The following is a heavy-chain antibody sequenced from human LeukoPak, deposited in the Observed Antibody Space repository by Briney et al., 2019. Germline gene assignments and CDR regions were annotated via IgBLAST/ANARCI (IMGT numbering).Heavy chain of an antibody. V-gene: IGHV4-59*08. CDR2: IYYSGST. CDR1: GGSISSYY. Sequence: SETLSLTCTVSGGSISSYYWSWIRPPPGKGLEWIGYIYYSGSTNYNPSLKSRVTISVDTSKNQFSLKLSSVTAADTAVYYCARTTTLADSLYYFDYWGQGTLVTVSS. CDR3: ARTTTLADSLYYFDY. D-gene: IGHD1-1*01. J-gene: IGHJ4*02.